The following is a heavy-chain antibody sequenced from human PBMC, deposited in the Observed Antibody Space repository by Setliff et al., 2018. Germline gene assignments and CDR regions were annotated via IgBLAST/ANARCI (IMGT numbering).Heavy chain of an antibody. Sequence: SETLSLTCSVSGDSINRKYWSWIRQPPGKGLEWLGYIHYSGNTNYNPSLKSRVNVSLNRSKNQISLKLSSVTSDDTAVYYCARVGDTGWYGGAIDYWGQGTLVTVSS. CDR2: IHYSGNT. CDR1: GDSINRKY. V-gene: IGHV4-59*01. D-gene: IGHD6-19*01. J-gene: IGHJ4*02. CDR3: ARVGDTGWYGGAIDY.